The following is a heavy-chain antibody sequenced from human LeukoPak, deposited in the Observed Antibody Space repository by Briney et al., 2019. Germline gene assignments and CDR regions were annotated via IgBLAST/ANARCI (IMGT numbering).Heavy chain of an antibody. J-gene: IGHJ5*02. Sequence: GGSLRLSCAASGFTVSTNYMSWVRQAPGKGLEWVSVIYSGGSIYYADSVKGRFTISRDNSKNTLYLQMNSLRAEDTAVYYCARDHPSMGAVAGSWGQGTLVTVSS. CDR1: GFTVSTNY. V-gene: IGHV3-66*01. CDR3: ARDHPSMGAVAGS. CDR2: IYSGGSI. D-gene: IGHD6-19*01.